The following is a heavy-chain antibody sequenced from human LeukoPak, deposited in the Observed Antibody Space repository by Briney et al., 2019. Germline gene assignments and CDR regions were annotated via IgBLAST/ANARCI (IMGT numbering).Heavy chain of an antibody. J-gene: IGHJ6*02. CDR1: GYTFTGYY. CDR3: ARVGCSSTSCYHRDYYYGMDV. CDR2: INPNSGGT. V-gene: IGHV1-2*02. D-gene: IGHD2-2*01. Sequence: ASVKVSCKASGYTFTGYYMHWVRQAPGRGLEWMGWINPNSGGTNYAQKFQGRVTMTRDTSISTAYMELSRLRSDDTAVYYCARVGCSSTSCYHRDYYYGMDVWGQGTTVTVSS.